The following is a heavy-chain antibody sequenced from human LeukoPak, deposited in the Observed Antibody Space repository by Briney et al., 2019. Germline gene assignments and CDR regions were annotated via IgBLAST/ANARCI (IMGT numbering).Heavy chain of an antibody. D-gene: IGHD2-2*01. V-gene: IGHV4-59*08. CDR2: NYYSGST. CDR3: ARIVLIPAAPYYYGMDV. J-gene: IGHJ6*02. Sequence: PSETLSLTCTVSGGSISSYYWSWLRQPPGRGLEWIGNNYYSGSTNYNPSLKSRVTISVDTSKNQFSLKLSSVTAADTAVYYCARIVLIPAAPYYYGMDVWGQGTTVTVSS. CDR1: GGSISSYY.